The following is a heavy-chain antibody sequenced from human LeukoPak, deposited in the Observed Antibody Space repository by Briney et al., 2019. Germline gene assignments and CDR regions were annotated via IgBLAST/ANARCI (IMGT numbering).Heavy chain of an antibody. CDR3: ARILGYCSGGSCYDNWFDP. D-gene: IGHD2-15*01. J-gene: IGHJ5*02. V-gene: IGHV1-18*01. CDR1: GYTFTSCG. Sequence: ASVKVSCKASGYTFTSCGISWVRQAPGQGLEWMGWISAYNGNTNYAQKLQGRVTMTTDTSTSTAYMELRSLRSDDTAVYYCARILGYCSGGSCYDNWFDPWGQGTLVAVSS. CDR2: ISAYNGNT.